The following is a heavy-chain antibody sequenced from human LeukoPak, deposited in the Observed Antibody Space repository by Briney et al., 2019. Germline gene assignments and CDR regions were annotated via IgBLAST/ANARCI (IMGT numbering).Heavy chain of an antibody. Sequence: GGSLRLSCAASGFTFSSYGMNWARQAPGKGLEWVAVISYDGTNKFYVDSLRGRFTISRDNSKNTLYLQMNSLRAEDTAVYYCAKDGYYGSGTYPDYWGQGTLVTVSS. CDR3: AKDGYYGSGTYPDY. D-gene: IGHD3-10*01. CDR1: GFTFSSYG. CDR2: ISYDGTNK. V-gene: IGHV3-30*18. J-gene: IGHJ4*02.